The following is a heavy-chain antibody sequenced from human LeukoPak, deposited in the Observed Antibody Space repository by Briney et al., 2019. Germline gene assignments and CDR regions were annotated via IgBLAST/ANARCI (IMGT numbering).Heavy chain of an antibody. Sequence: GSLRLSCAASGFTFSNFLMTWVRQAPGKGPEWVSAISGSGGDTYYADSVKGRFTISRDNSKNTLYLQMNSLRAEDTAVYYCAKKGATTGDFDYWGQGTLVTVSS. D-gene: IGHD1-26*01. J-gene: IGHJ4*02. V-gene: IGHV3-23*01. CDR2: ISGSGGDT. CDR1: GFTFSNFL. CDR3: AKKGATTGDFDY.